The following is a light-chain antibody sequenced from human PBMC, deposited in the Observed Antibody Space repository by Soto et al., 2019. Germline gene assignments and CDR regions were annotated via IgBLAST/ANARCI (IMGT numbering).Light chain of an antibody. CDR3: SSYAGNNNLL. CDR2: EVS. J-gene: IGLJ2*01. Sequence: QSALTQPPSASGSPGQSVTISCTGTSSDVGGYNYVSWYQQHPGKAPKLMICEVSKRPSGVPDRFSGSKSGNTASLTVSGLQADDEADYYCSSYAGNNNLLFGGGTKVTVL. V-gene: IGLV2-8*01. CDR1: SSDVGGYNY.